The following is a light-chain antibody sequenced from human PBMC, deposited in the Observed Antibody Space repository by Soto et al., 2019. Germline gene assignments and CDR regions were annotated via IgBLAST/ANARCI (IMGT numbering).Light chain of an antibody. V-gene: IGLV2-14*01. CDR3: SAYTARSTLV. CDR1: MRDVGAYNL. CDR2: EAR. Sequence: QSALTQPASVSGSAGQSITISCSGTMRDVGAYNLVSWYQQHPGTAPKLTIYEARNRPSGISSRFSGSRSGNTASLTISGLQSEDEGDYYGSAYTARSTLVFGGGTQLTVL. J-gene: IGLJ3*02.